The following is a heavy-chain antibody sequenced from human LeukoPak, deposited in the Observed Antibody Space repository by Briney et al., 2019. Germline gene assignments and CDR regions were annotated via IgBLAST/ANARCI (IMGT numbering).Heavy chain of an antibody. D-gene: IGHD2/OR15-2a*01. CDR3: ARQTVIIPTGTEGPWFDP. V-gene: IGHV4-34*01. CDR1: GGSFSGYY. J-gene: IGHJ5*02. Sequence: SETLSLTCAVYGGSFSGYYWSWIHQPPGKGLEWIGEINHSGSTNYNPSLKSRVSVSIDASKNHLSLQLTSVTAADTAIYYCARQTVIIPTGTEGPWFDPWGQGTLVAVSS. CDR2: INHSGST.